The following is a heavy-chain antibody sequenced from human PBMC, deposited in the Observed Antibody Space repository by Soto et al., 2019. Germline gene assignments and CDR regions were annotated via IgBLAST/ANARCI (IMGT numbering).Heavy chain of an antibody. Sequence: SETLSLTCTVSGGSVSGYYWSWIRQPPGKGLEWIGYIYFRGSTRNNPSLESRATISVDTSEKQVSLKLVSVTAADTAVYYCARLILVGATLYLDYWGQGTQVTVSA. V-gene: IGHV4-59*02. CDR3: ARLILVGATLYLDY. D-gene: IGHD1-26*01. J-gene: IGHJ4*02. CDR2: IYFRGST. CDR1: GGSVSGYY.